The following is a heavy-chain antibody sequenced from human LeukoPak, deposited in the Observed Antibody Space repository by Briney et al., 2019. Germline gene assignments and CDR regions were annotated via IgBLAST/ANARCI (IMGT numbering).Heavy chain of an antibody. V-gene: IGHV4-31*03. D-gene: IGHD5-18*01. Sequence: SETLSLTCTVSGGSVNSGPYYWSWIRQLPGKGLEYIGYIYYSGTTYYNPSLKSRVTFSVDTSKNQFSLKLNPVTAADTALYYCARGTTDGYSYGRFDYWGQGTLVTVSS. CDR3: ARGTTDGYSYGRFDY. CDR1: GGSVNSGPYY. CDR2: IYYSGTT. J-gene: IGHJ4*02.